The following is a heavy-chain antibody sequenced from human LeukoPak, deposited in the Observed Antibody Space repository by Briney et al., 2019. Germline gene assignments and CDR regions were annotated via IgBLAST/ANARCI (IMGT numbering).Heavy chain of an antibody. CDR2: IYPGDSDT. CDR1: GYSFTSYW. CDR3: ARHKVYYYDSSGYAFDI. V-gene: IGHV5-51*01. D-gene: IGHD3-22*01. J-gene: IGHJ3*02. Sequence: GESLKISCKGSGYSFTSYWIGWVRQMPGKGLEWMGIIYPGDSDTRYSPSFQGQVTISADKSISTAYLQWSSLKASDTAMYYCARHKVYYYDSSGYAFDIWGQGTMVTVSS.